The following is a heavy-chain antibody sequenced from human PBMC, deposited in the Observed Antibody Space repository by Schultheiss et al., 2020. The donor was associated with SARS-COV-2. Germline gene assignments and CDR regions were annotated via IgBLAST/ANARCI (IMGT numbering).Heavy chain of an antibody. J-gene: IGHJ3*02. Sequence: SQTLSLTCTVSGGSISSYYWGWIRQPPGKGLEWIGYIYYSGSTNYNPSLKSRVTISVDTSKNQFSLKLSSVTAADTAVYYCARVPPYCSGGSCYSFRWAFDIWGQGTMVTVSS. D-gene: IGHD2-15*01. CDR2: IYYSGST. CDR3: ARVPPYCSGGSCYSFRWAFDI. V-gene: IGHV4-59*12. CDR1: GGSISSYY.